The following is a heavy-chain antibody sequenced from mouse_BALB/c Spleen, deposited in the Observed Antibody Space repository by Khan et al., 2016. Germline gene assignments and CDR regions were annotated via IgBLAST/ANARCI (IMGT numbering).Heavy chain of an antibody. Sequence: QFELVQFGPELKNPGETVKISCKASGYPFTNSGMTWVNQAPGKGLKWMGWLNTYTGVPTYAGDFKGRLAFSLANSASTASLQFDNLKNEDTATDFCARTNRGYWGQGTTLTVSS. J-gene: IGHJ2*01. D-gene: IGHD4-1*01. CDR2: LNTYTGVP. CDR1: GYPFTNSG. V-gene: IGHV9-3-1*01. CDR3: ARTNRGY.